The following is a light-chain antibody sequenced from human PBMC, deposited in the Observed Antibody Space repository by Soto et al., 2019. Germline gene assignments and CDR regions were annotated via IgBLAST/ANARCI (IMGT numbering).Light chain of an antibody. CDR3: QQRSYWLT. V-gene: IGKV3-11*01. Sequence: EIVLTQSPATLSLSPGERATLSCRASQSVGSYLAWYQQKPGQAPRLHIYDASNRATGIPARFSGSGYGTDFILTISSLEPEDFAVYYCQQRSYWLTLGGGTKVEIK. J-gene: IGKJ4*01. CDR2: DAS. CDR1: QSVGSY.